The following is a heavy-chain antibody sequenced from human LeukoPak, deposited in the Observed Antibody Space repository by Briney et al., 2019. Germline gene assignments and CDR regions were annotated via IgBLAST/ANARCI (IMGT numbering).Heavy chain of an antibody. Sequence: ASVKVSCKASGGTFSSYAISWVRQAPGQGLEWMGGIIPIFGTANYAQKFQGRVTITADESTSTAYMELSSLRSGDTAVYYCASLEGYCSSTSCLTPFDYWGQGTLVTVPS. J-gene: IGHJ4*02. D-gene: IGHD2-2*01. CDR3: ASLEGYCSSTSCLTPFDY. V-gene: IGHV1-69*13. CDR1: GGTFSSYA. CDR2: IIPIFGTA.